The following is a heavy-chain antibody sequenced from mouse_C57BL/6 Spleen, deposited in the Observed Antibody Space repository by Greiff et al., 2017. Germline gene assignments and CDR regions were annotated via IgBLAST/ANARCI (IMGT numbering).Heavy chain of an antibody. J-gene: IGHJ2*01. V-gene: IGHV1-50*01. Sequence: VQLQQPGAELVKPGASVKLSCKASGYTFTSYWMQWVKQRPGQGLEWIGEIDPSDSYPNYNQKFKGKATLTVDTSSSTAYMQLSSLTSEDSAVYYGARSDPWDYWGQGTTLTVSS. CDR1: GYTFTSYW. CDR3: ARSDPWDY. CDR2: IDPSDSYP.